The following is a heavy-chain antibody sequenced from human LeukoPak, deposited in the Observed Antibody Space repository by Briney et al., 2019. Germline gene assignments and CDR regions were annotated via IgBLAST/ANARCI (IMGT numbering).Heavy chain of an antibody. D-gene: IGHD3-22*01. Sequence: EASVKVSCKAFGGTFSNYAINWVRQAPGQGLEWMGGFIPIFGTAYHAQKFQGRVTITTDESTSAAYMELSSLRSEDTAVYYCGMTYYYHSSGYSYYFDYWGQGTLVTVSS. J-gene: IGHJ4*02. CDR3: GMTYYYHSSGYSYYFDY. CDR2: FIPIFGTA. CDR1: GGTFSNYA. V-gene: IGHV1-69*05.